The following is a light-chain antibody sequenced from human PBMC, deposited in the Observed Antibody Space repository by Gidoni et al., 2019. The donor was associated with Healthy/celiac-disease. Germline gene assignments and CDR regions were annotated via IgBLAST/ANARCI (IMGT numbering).Light chain of an antibody. CDR1: SSNIGSNT. V-gene: IGLV1-44*01. CDR2: SNN. CDR3: AAWDDSLNGVV. Sequence: QSMLTQPPSASGTLGQRVTISCSGSSSNIGSNTVNWYQQLPGTAPKLLIYSNNQRPSGVPDRFSGSKSGTSASLAISGLQSEDEADYYCAAWDDSLNGVVFGGGTKLTVL. J-gene: IGLJ2*01.